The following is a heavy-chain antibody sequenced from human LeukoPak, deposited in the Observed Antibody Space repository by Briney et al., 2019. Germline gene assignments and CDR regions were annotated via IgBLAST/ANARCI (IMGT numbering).Heavy chain of an antibody. CDR1: GFTFSSYE. V-gene: IGHV3-48*03. CDR3: ARDRAAAGYLDYFDY. D-gene: IGHD6-13*01. CDR2: ISSSGSTI. J-gene: IGHJ4*02. Sequence: PGGSLRLSCAASGFTFSSYEMNWVRQAPGKGLEWVSYISSSGSTIYYADSVKGRFTISRDNSKNTLYLQMNSLRAEDTAVYYCARDRAAAGYLDYFDYWGQGTLVTVSS.